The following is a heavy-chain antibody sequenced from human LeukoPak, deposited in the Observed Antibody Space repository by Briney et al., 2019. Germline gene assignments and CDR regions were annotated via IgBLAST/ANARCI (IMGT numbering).Heavy chain of an antibody. V-gene: IGHV4-39*07. CDR1: GGSISSSSYY. D-gene: IGHD3-3*01. CDR3: AGTYYDFWSGGYFDL. CDR2: IYYSGST. J-gene: IGHJ2*01. Sequence: PSETLSLTCTVSGGSISSSSYYWGWIRQPPGKGLEWIGSIYYSGSTYYNPSLKSRVTISVDTSKNQFSLKLSSVTAADTAVYYCAGTYYDFWSGGYFDLWGRGTLVTVSS.